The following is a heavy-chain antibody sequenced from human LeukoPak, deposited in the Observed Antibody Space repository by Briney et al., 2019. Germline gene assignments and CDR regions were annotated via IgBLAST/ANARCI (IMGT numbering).Heavy chain of an antibody. CDR2: IRRKGYGGTT. CDR3: TRDHDFWSGPFDV. D-gene: IGHD3-3*01. Sequence: GGSLRLSCAASGFTVSSNYMSWVRQAPEKGLECVGFIRRKGYGGTTEYAPSVKGRFIISRDDSKSTAYLQMHSLKTEDTAVYYCTRDHDFWSGPFDVWGKGATVTVSS. V-gene: IGHV3-49*04. CDR1: GFTVSSNY. J-gene: IGHJ6*04.